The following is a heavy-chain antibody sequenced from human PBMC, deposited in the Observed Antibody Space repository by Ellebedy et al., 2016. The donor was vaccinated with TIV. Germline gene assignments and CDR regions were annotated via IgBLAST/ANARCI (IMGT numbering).Heavy chain of an antibody. CDR2: INSDGSST. V-gene: IGHV3-74*01. D-gene: IGHD2-2*02. Sequence: GESLKISCAASGFTFSSYWMHWVRQAPGKGLVWVSRINSDGSSTSYADSVKGRFTISRDNAKNTLYLQMNSLRAEDTAVYYCAKGAAEDLYLSDYWGQGTLVTVSS. CDR1: GFTFSSYW. CDR3: AKGAAEDLYLSDY. J-gene: IGHJ4*02.